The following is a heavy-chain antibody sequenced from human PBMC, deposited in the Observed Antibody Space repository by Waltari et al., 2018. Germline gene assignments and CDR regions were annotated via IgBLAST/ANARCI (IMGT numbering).Heavy chain of an antibody. V-gene: IGHV4-39*01. CDR1: GGSTSTTYN. CDR2: MQNRGST. CDR3: GRIAFGDDGGYFQH. Sequence: QLQLQESGPGLVKPSETLSLTCTASGGSTSTTYNWGVVRQPAGKGLEWMGNMQNRGSTFYNPSLKSRVTISLDTSKNQFSLRLSSVGAADTAVYFCGRIAFGDDGGYFQHWGQGTLVTVSS. J-gene: IGHJ1*01. D-gene: IGHD4-17*01.